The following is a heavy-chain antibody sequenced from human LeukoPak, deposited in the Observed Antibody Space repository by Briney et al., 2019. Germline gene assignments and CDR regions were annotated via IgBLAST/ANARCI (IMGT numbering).Heavy chain of an antibody. J-gene: IGHJ6*03. CDR1: GFTFSRYD. D-gene: IGHD1-26*01. V-gene: IGHV3-13*01. CDR2: IGTAGDT. Sequence: GSLRLSCAASGFTFSRYDMHWVRQVTGKGLEWVSTIGTAGDTYYPDSVKGRFTISRENAENSLYLQMSSLGAGDTALYYCVRAPPGSRAFHYSYMDVWGKGTTVTISS. CDR3: VRAPPGSRAFHYSYMDV.